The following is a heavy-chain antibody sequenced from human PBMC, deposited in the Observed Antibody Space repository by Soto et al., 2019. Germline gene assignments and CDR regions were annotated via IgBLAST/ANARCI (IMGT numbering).Heavy chain of an antibody. CDR2: IYYSGST. CDR1: GGSISSGGYY. Sequence: LSLTCTVSGGSISSGGYYWSWIRQHPGKGLEWIGYIYYSGSTYYNPSLKSRVTISVDTSKNQFSLKLSSVTAADTAVYYCARKSINYGSGGHFDYWGQGTLVTVSS. J-gene: IGHJ4*02. D-gene: IGHD3-10*01. V-gene: IGHV4-31*03. CDR3: ARKSINYGSGGHFDY.